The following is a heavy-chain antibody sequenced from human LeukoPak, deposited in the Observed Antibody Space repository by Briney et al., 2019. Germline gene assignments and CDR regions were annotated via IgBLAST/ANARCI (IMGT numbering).Heavy chain of an antibody. CDR3: ARESGGSWTNFDY. Sequence: GGSLRLSCAASGFSFSDYYMSWIRQAPGKGLEWLSYISSRGSGVWYADSVKGRFAISRDNAENSVYLEVSSLRGDDTAMYYCARESGGSWTNFDYWGQGTLVAVSS. D-gene: IGHD6-13*01. V-gene: IGHV3-11*01. J-gene: IGHJ4*02. CDR2: ISSRGSGV. CDR1: GFSFSDYY.